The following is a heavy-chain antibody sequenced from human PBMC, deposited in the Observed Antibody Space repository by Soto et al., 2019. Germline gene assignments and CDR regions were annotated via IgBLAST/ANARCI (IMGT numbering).Heavy chain of an antibody. Sequence: QVQLVQSGAEVKKPGSSVKVSCKASGGTFSSYAISWVRQAPGQGLEWMGGIIPIFGTANYAQKFQGRVTITADESTSTAYMELSSLRSEDTAVYYGARWSEGSVLGSYYYYGMDVWGQGTTVTVSS. CDR3: ARWSEGSVLGSYYYYGMDV. CDR1: GGTFSSYA. CDR2: IIPIFGTA. D-gene: IGHD3-3*01. V-gene: IGHV1-69*01. J-gene: IGHJ6*02.